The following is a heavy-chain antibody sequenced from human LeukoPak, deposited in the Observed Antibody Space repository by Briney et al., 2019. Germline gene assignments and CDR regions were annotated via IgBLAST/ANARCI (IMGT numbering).Heavy chain of an antibody. V-gene: IGHV3-30*02. CDR3: AKSPGRYCSSTSCKGH. J-gene: IGHJ4*02. CDR2: IRYDGSNK. CDR1: GFTFSSYG. D-gene: IGHD2-2*01. Sequence: QPGGSLRLSCAASGFTFSSYGMHWVRQAPGKGLEWVAFIRYDGSNKYYADSVKGRFTISRDNSKNTLYLQMNSLRAEDTAVHYCAKSPGRYCSSTSCKGHWGQGTLVTVSS.